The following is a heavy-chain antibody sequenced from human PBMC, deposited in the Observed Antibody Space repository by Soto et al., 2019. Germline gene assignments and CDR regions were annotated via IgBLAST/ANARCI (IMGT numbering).Heavy chain of an antibody. CDR3: ARDRVGAARRYGMDV. CDR1: GFTVSSNY. V-gene: IGHV3-53*01. CDR2: IYSGGST. Sequence: PGGSLRLSCAASGFTVSSNYMSWVRQAPGKGLEWVSVIYSGGSTYYADSVKGRFTISRDNSKNTLYLQMNSLRAEDTAVYYCARDRVGAARRYGMDVWGQGTTVTVS. J-gene: IGHJ6*02. D-gene: IGHD6-6*01.